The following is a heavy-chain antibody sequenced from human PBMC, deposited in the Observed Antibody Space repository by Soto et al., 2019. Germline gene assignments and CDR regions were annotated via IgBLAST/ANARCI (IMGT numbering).Heavy chain of an antibody. Sequence: QVPLVQSGAEVKKPGASVKVSCKASGYMFISYGINWVRQAPGQGLEWMGWIRPYNGDTKYAQNLQGRVTTTTDTSRSTAYMEMRSLRSADTAVYYCVRDLDAWGSYYTDYWGPGTLVTVSS. D-gene: IGHD3-10*01. CDR3: VRDLDAWGSYYTDY. V-gene: IGHV1-18*01. CDR2: IRPYNGDT. J-gene: IGHJ4*02. CDR1: GYMFISYG.